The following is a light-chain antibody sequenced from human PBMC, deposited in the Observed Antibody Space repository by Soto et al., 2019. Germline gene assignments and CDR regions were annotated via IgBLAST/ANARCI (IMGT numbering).Light chain of an antibody. J-gene: IGLJ1*01. V-gene: IGLV2-14*01. CDR1: SRVVGAYNY. CDR3: TSYTTSGNYV. CDR2: DVS. Sequence: SALTEPASVSLAPGQSIAISLTGTSRVVGAYNYVSSYQQHPGKAPKLMIYDVSNRPSGVSNRFSGSKSGNTVSLIISGLQAEDEADYYCTSYTTSGNYVFGTGTKVTVL.